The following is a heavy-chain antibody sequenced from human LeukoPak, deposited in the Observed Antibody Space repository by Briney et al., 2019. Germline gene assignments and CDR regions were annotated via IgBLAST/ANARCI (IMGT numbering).Heavy chain of an antibody. CDR3: ARESRMRPYPPYCYYMDV. V-gene: IGHV4-61*02. CDR1: GGSISSGSYY. CDR2: IYTSGST. D-gene: IGHD2-15*01. Sequence: SQTLSLTCTVSGGSISSGSYYWSWIRQPAGKGLEWIGRIYTSGSTNYNPSLKSRVTISVDTSKNQFSLKLSSVTAADTAVYYCARESRMRPYPPYCYYMDVWGKGTTVTVSS. J-gene: IGHJ6*03.